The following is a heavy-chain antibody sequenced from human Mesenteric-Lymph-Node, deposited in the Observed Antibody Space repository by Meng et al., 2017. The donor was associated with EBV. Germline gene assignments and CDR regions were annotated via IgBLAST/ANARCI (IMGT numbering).Heavy chain of an antibody. CDR3: ARVEAQLSSPSWGLYDYYYAMDV. J-gene: IGHJ6*02. V-gene: IGHV1-3*04. CDR2: VDTANGDT. Sequence: QVQLVQSGPEVQMPGASVKVSCKASEYSLRMETIHWVRQAPGQGLEWMGWVDTANGDTKYSQRFQDRVKITRDTAASTAYMDLSSLRSEDTAVYYCARVEAQLSSPSWGLYDYYYAMDVWGQGTTVTVSS. D-gene: IGHD2/OR15-2a*01. CDR1: EYSLRMET.